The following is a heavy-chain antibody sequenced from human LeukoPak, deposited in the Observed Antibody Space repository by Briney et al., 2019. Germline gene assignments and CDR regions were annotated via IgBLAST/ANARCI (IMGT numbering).Heavy chain of an antibody. V-gene: IGHV1-8*01. Sequence: ASVKVSCKASGYTFTSYDINWVRQATGQGLEWMGWTNPNSGNTGYAQKFQGRVTMTRNTSISTAYMELSSLRSEDTAVYYCARAYANYYDSSGYYYVSYYYYYMDVWGKGTTVTISS. D-gene: IGHD3-22*01. CDR2: TNPNSGNT. CDR1: GYTFTSYD. J-gene: IGHJ6*03. CDR3: ARAYANYYDSSGYYYVSYYYYYMDV.